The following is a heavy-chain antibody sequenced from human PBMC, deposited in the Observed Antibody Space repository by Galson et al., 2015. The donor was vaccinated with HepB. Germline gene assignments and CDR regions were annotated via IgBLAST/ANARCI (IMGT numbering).Heavy chain of an antibody. J-gene: IGHJ3*02. D-gene: IGHD2-2*01. CDR3: TTRVVPAAQRAFDI. CDR1: GFTFSNAW. CDR2: IKSKTDGGTT. Sequence: SLRLSCAASGFTFSNAWMNWVRQAPGKGLEWVGRIKSKTDGGTTDYAAPVKGRFTISRDDSKNTLYLQMNSLKTEDTAVYYCTTRVVPAAQRAFDIWGQGTMVTVSS. V-gene: IGHV3-15*07.